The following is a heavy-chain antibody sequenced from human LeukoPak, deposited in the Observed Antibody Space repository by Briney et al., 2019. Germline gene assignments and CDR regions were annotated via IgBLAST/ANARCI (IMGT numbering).Heavy chain of an antibody. Sequence: GGSLRLSCAASGFTVSSNYMSWVRQAPGKGLEWVSVIYSGGSTYYADSVKGRFTISRHNSKNTLYLQMNSLRAEDTAVYYCARDRASYYYDSSGYLNWGQGTLVTVSS. D-gene: IGHD3-22*01. CDR3: ARDRASYYYDSSGYLN. CDR2: IYSGGST. V-gene: IGHV3-53*04. CDR1: GFTVSSNY. J-gene: IGHJ4*02.